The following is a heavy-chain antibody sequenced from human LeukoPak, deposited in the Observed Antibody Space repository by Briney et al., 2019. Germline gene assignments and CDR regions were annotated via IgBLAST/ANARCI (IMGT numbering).Heavy chain of an antibody. CDR2: IYPGDSDT. J-gene: IGHJ4*02. D-gene: IGHD1-26*01. Sequence: GXXYGXXXYWIGWVRQMPGKGLEWMGIIYPGDSDTRYSPSFQGQVTISADKSISTAYLQWSSLKAPDTAMYYCARRIVGADSYYFDYWGQGTLVTVSS. CDR1: XYGXXXYW. CDR3: ARRIVGADSYYFDY. V-gene: IGHV5-51*01.